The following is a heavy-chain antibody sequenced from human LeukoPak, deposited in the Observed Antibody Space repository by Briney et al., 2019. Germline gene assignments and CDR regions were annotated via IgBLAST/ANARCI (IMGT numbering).Heavy chain of an antibody. V-gene: IGHV1-24*01. CDR2: FDPEDGET. J-gene: IGHJ5*02. CDR3: ATEGDSSWYNWFDP. CDR1: GYTLTELS. D-gene: IGHD6-13*01. Sequence: GASVKVSCKVSGYTLTELSMHWLRQAPGKGLEWMGGFDPEDGETIYAQKFQGRVTMTEDTSTDTAYMELSSLRSEDTAVYYCATEGDSSWYNWFDPWGQGTLVTVSS.